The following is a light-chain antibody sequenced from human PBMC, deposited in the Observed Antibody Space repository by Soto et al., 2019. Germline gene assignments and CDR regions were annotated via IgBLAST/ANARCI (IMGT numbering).Light chain of an antibody. CDR3: SSFAGGGNPVL. CDR1: SSDVGGYNY. Sequence: QSALTQPPSASGSLGQSVTISCTGTSSDVGGYNYVSWHQQHPGKAPKLLIYEVTERPSGVPDRFSGSKSGNTASLPVSWLQAEEEDDYYCSSFAGGGNPVLFGGGTKLTVL. V-gene: IGLV2-8*01. J-gene: IGLJ2*01. CDR2: EVT.